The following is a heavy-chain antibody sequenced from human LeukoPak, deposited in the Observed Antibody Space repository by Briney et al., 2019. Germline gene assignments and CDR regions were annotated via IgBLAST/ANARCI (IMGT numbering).Heavy chain of an antibody. CDR2: ITWGGDYT. CDR3: AKDKSQFEPTFADY. J-gene: IGHJ4*02. D-gene: IGHD1-14*01. V-gene: IGHV3-43*01. CDR1: GFSFGDYG. Sequence: GGSLGLSCTASGFSFGDYGMHWVRQPPGKRLEWVSLITWGGDYTYYADTVKGRFTISRDNSKYSLYLQMNNLTTEDTALYFCAKDKSQFEPTFADYWGQGTLVTVSS.